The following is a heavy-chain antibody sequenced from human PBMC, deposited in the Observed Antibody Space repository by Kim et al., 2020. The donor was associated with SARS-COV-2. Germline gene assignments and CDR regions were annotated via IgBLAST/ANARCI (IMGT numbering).Heavy chain of an antibody. V-gene: IGHV5-51*01. J-gene: IGHJ6*02. Sequence: GESLKISCKGSGYSFTSYWIGWVRQMPGKGLEWMGIIYPGDSDTRYSPSFQGQVTIPADKSISPAYLQWSSLKASDTAMYYCATSLAAAGTERNYYYYGMVVWGQGTTDTVSS. CDR1: GYSFTSYW. CDR3: ATSLAAAGTERNYYYYGMVV. CDR2: IYPGDSDT. D-gene: IGHD6-13*01.